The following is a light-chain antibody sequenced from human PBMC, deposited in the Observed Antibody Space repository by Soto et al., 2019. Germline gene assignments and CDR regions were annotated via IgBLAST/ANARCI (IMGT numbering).Light chain of an antibody. CDR2: SAS. Sequence: EVVLTQSPDTLSLSVGERASLSCRASQSISSNFLAWYQQKPGQAPRLLIYSASTRATGVPDRFSGSGSGTHFTLTITRLEPEDFAIYICQQYNSWPLTFGGGTKVDIK. V-gene: IGKV3-20*01. J-gene: IGKJ4*01. CDR1: QSISSNF. CDR3: QQYNSWPLT.